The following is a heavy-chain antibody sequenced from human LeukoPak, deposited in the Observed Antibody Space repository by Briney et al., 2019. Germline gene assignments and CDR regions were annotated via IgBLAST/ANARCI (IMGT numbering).Heavy chain of an antibody. CDR2: ISSSSSTI. J-gene: IGHJ4*02. V-gene: IGHV3-48*01. Sequence: GGSLRLSCAASGFTFSSYSMNWVRQAPGKGLEWVSYISSSSSTIYYADSVKGRFTISRDNAKNSLYLQMNSLRAEDTAVYYCAIIPPSRYYYGLGIYSPPPFNYWGQGTLVTVSS. CDR3: AIIPPSRYYYGLGIYSPPPFNY. CDR1: GFTFSSYS. D-gene: IGHD3-10*01.